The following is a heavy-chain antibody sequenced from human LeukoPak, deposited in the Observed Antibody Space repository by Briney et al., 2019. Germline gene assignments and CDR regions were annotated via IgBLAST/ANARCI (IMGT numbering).Heavy chain of an antibody. CDR3: AKVPPFGSSSVAYYFDY. CDR1: GFTFSSYA. V-gene: IGHV3-23*01. Sequence: TGGPLRLSCAASGFTFSSYAMSGVRQAPGKGLAWVSAISGSGGSTYYADSVMGRFTISRDDSKNTLYLQMNSLRAEDTAVYYCAKVPPFGSSSVAYYFDYWGQGTLVTVSS. CDR2: ISGSGGST. D-gene: IGHD6-6*01. J-gene: IGHJ4*02.